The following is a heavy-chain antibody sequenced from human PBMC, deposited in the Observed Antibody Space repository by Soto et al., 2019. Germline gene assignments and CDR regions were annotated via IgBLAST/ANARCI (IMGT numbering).Heavy chain of an antibody. J-gene: IGHJ3*02. Sequence: ASVKVSCNASGYTFTSYGISLVRQAPGQGLEWMGWISAYNGNTNYAQKLQGRVTMTTDTSTGTAYMELRSLRSDDTAVYYCARDLPDDSDAFDIWGQGTMVTVSS. CDR2: ISAYNGNT. CDR1: GYTFTSYG. D-gene: IGHD2-21*02. V-gene: IGHV1-18*01. CDR3: ARDLPDDSDAFDI.